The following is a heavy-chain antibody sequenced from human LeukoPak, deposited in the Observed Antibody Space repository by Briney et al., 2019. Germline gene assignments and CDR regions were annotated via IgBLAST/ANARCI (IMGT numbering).Heavy chain of an antibody. J-gene: IGHJ6*02. D-gene: IGHD3-10*01. CDR2: IWNDGSNK. CDR1: GFTFSIYG. CDR3: ARALFAGAFYGMDV. Sequence: GGSLRLSCAASGFTFSIYGMHWVRQAPNKGLEWVAIIWNDGSNKYYADSVKGRLTISRDNSKNTLYLQMNSLRAEDTAVYYCARALFAGAFYGMDVWGQGTTVTVSS. V-gene: IGHV3-33*08.